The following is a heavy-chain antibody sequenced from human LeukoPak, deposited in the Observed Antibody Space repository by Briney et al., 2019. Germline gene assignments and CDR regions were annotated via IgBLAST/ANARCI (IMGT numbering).Heavy chain of an antibody. CDR3: AGARNGRGVDY. J-gene: IGHJ4*02. Sequence: PSETLSLTCAVSGGSISSGGYSWSWIRQPPGKGLEWIGYIYHSGSTYYNPSLKSRVIISVDTSKNQFSLKLSSVTAADTAVYYCAGARNGRGVDYWGQGTLVTVSS. V-gene: IGHV4-30-2*01. CDR2: IYHSGST. D-gene: IGHD3-10*01. CDR1: GGSISSGGYS.